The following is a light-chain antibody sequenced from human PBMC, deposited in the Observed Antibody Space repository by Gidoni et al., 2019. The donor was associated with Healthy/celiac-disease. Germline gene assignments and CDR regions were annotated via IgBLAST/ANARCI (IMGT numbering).Light chain of an antibody. V-gene: IGLV2-14*01. CDR3: SSYTSSSTSVV. J-gene: IGLJ2*01. Sequence: QSALPQPASVSGSPGQSSTISCTGTSSDVGGYNYVSWYQQHPGKAPKLMIYDVSNRPSGVSNRFSGSKSGNTASLTISGLQAEDEADYYCSSYTSSSTSVVFGGGTKLTVL. CDR2: DVS. CDR1: SSDVGGYNY.